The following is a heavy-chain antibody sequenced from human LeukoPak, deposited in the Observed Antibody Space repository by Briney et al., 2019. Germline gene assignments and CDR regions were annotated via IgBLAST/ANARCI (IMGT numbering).Heavy chain of an antibody. Sequence: GGSLRLSCAASGFTFSSYAMHWVRQAPGKGLEWVAVISYDGSNKYYADSVKGRFTISRDNSKDTLYLQMGSLRAEDMAVYYCARDNGGYGDYWGQGTLVTVSS. J-gene: IGHJ4*02. CDR1: GFTFSSYA. CDR2: ISYDGSNK. CDR3: ARDNGGYGDY. V-gene: IGHV3-30*14. D-gene: IGHD5-12*01.